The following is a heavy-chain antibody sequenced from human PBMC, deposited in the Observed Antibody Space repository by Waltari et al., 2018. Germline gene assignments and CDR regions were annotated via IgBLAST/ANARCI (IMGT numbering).Heavy chain of an antibody. J-gene: IGHJ4*02. CDR1: GFTVSTTH. CDR2: IYPAGST. Sequence: DVQLVESGGGLVHPGGSLRLSCAASGFTVSTTHMGWVRQAPGKGLELVAIIYPAGSTYNADSVVGRFTISRDISQNTLHLQMNNLRPEDTAIYYCARARDEDTAMVFFDHWGQGTLVSVSS. V-gene: IGHV3-66*02. D-gene: IGHD5-18*01. CDR3: ARARDEDTAMVFFDH.